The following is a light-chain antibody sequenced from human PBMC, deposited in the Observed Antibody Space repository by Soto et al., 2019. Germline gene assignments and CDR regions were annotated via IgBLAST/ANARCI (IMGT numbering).Light chain of an antibody. CDR1: PLTRQY. CDR2: KDN. J-gene: IGLJ3*02. Sequence: SYELTQPPSMSVSPGQTARITCSGDPLTRQYVYLYQQKPGQAPLLVIYKDNERPSGIPERFSGSTSGTTGTLTISGVRAEDEADYYCQTADNSGTFLLFAGGTKLTVL. CDR3: QTADNSGTFLL. V-gene: IGLV3-25*02.